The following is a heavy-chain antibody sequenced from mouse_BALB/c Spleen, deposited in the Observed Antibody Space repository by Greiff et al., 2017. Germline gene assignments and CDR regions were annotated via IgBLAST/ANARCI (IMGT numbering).Heavy chain of an antibody. CDR3: TSGYYGSWFAY. CDR2: IRLKSNNYAT. J-gene: IGHJ3*01. D-gene: IGHD1-2*01. Sequence: EVQLQESGGGLVQPGGSMKLSCVASGFTFSNYWMNWVRQSTEKGLEWVAEIRLKSNNYATHYAESVKGRFTISRDDSKSSVYLQMNNLRAEDTGIYYCTSGYYGSWFAYWGQGTLVTVSA. CDR1: GFTFSNYW. V-gene: IGHV6-6*02.